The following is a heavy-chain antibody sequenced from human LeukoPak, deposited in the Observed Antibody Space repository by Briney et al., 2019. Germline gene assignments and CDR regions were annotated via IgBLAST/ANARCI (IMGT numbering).Heavy chain of an antibody. Sequence: SQTLSLTCTVSGGSISSGSYYWSWIRQPAWKGLEWIGRIYTSGSTNYNPSLKSRVTISVDTSKNQFSLKLSSVTAADTAVYYCARASITMVRGNWFDPWGQGTLVTVSS. D-gene: IGHD3-10*01. CDR2: IYTSGST. J-gene: IGHJ5*02. V-gene: IGHV4-61*02. CDR3: ARASITMVRGNWFDP. CDR1: GGSISSGSYY.